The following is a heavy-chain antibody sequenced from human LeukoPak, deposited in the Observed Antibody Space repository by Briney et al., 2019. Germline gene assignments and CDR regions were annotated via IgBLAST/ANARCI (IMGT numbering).Heavy chain of an antibody. Sequence: ASVKVSCKASGYTFTGYYMHWVRQAPGQGLEWMGWINPNSGGTNYAQKFQGRVTMTRDTSISTAYMELSRLRSDDTAVYYCARVRRDSMTTVTRYYFDYWGQGTLVTVSS. V-gene: IGHV1-2*02. J-gene: IGHJ4*02. D-gene: IGHD4-17*01. CDR1: GYTFTGYY. CDR3: ARVRRDSMTTVTRYYFDY. CDR2: INPNSGGT.